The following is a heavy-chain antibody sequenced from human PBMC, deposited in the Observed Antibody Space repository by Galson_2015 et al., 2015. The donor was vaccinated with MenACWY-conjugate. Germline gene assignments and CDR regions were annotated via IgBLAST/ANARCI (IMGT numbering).Heavy chain of an antibody. CDR3: ARTATKRPYYYNYYMDV. D-gene: IGHD5-24*01. CDR1: GGTFSSYA. CDR2: IIPIFGTA. J-gene: IGHJ6*03. V-gene: IGHV1-69*13. Sequence: SVKVSCKASGGTFSSYAISWVRQAPGQGLEWMGGIIPIFGTANYAQKFQGRVTITADESTSTAYMELSSLRSEDTAVYYCARTATKRPYYYNYYMDVWGKGTTVTVSS.